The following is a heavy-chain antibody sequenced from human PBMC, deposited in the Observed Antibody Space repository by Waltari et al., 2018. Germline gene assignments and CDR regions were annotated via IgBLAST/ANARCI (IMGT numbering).Heavy chain of an antibody. J-gene: IGHJ3*02. CDR2: ISYDGSNK. D-gene: IGHD3-16*01. V-gene: IGHV3-30-3*01. CDR1: GFTFSSYA. CDR3: AREDGSYQHAFDI. Sequence: QVQLVESGGGVVQPGRSLRLSCAASGFTFSSYAMHWVRQAPGKGLEWVAVISYDGSNKYYADSVKGRFTISRDNSKNTLYLQMNSLRAEDTAVYYCAREDGSYQHAFDIWGQGTMVTVSS.